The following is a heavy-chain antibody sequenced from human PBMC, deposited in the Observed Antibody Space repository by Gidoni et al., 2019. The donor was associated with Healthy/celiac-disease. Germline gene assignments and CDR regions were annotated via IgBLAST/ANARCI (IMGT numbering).Heavy chain of an antibody. CDR3: AKETMVRGDEGYYYYGMDV. CDR2: ISWNSGSI. V-gene: IGHV3-9*01. J-gene: IGHJ6*02. CDR1: GFTFDDYA. Sequence: EVQLVESGGGLVQPGRSLRLSCAASGFTFDDYAMHWVRQAPGKGLEWVAGISWNSGSIGYADSVKGRFTISRDNAKNSLYLQMNSLRAEDTALYYCAKETMVRGDEGYYYYGMDVWGQGTTVTVSS. D-gene: IGHD3-10*01.